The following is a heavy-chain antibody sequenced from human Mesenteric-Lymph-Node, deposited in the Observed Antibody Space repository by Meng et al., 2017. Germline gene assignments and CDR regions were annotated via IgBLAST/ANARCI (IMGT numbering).Heavy chain of an antibody. D-gene: IGHD3-10*01. CDR2: INHSGST. CDR3: ARHGRGWFDP. Sequence: QVQLQEWGAGLLRPSGTLSLPCAVYGRSFSGYYWSWIRQPPGKGLEWIGEINHSGSTNYNPSLKSRVTISVDTSKNQFSLKLSSVTAADTAVYYCARHGRGWFDPWGQGTLVTVSS. J-gene: IGHJ5*02. CDR1: GRSFSGYY. V-gene: IGHV4-34*01.